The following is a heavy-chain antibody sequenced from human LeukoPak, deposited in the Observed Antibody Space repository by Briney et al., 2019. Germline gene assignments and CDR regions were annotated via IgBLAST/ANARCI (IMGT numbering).Heavy chain of an antibody. J-gene: IGHJ4*02. V-gene: IGHV3-23*01. D-gene: IGHD6-13*01. Sequence: PGGSLRLSCAASGFTFSSYAMSWVRQPPGKGLEWVSAIGGSGNPYYADSVKDRFTISRDNSKNTLYLAMYSLRAEDTAVYYCAKDRDYISGAGSFDYWGQGTLVTVSS. CDR1: GFTFSSYA. CDR3: AKDRDYISGAGSFDY. CDR2: IGGSGNP.